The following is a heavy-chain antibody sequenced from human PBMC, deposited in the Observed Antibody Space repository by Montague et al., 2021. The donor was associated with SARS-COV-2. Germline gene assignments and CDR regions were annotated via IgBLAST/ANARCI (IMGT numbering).Heavy chain of an antibody. CDR1: GGSISSYY. Sequence: SETLSLTCTVSGGSISSYYWSWTRQPPGKGLEWIGYIYYSGSTNYNPSLKSRVTISVDTSKNQFSLKLSSVTAADTAVYYCARGFDYWGLGTLVTVSS. J-gene: IGHJ4*02. CDR2: IYYSGST. CDR3: ARGFDY. V-gene: IGHV4-59*01.